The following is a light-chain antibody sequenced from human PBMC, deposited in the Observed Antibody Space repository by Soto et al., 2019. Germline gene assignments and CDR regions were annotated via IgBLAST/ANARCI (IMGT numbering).Light chain of an antibody. CDR2: EFT. CDR3: NAFRVNRLYV. CDR1: SSGIVGYNA. V-gene: IGLV2-14*01. Sequence: QSVLTQPASVSGSPGQTITISCTGTSSGIVGYNAVSWYQHRPGKAPKLIIYEFTHRRAGISDRFSASTSGNRASLSISGLQGEDEGDYYCNAFRVNRLYVFGPGTKVAV. J-gene: IGLJ1*01.